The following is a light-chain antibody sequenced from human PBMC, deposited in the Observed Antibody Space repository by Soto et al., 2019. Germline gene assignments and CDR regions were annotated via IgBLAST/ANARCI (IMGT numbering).Light chain of an antibody. CDR3: QQSYSTPPFT. Sequence: DMPMTQSPSSLSASVGDRVTITCRASQSISRYLNWYQQKPGKAPKLLIYAASSLQSGVPSRFSGSGSGTDFTLTISSLQPEDFATYYCQQSYSTPPFTFGPGTKVDIK. J-gene: IGKJ3*01. V-gene: IGKV1-39*01. CDR1: QSISRY. CDR2: AAS.